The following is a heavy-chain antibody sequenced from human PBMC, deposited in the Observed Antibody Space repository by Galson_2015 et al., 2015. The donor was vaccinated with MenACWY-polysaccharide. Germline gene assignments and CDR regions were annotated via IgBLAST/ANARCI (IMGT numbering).Heavy chain of an antibody. CDR3: AREGIRIAFHAFDV. V-gene: IGHV3-33*01. Sequence: LRLSCAASGLRFRGSGMHWVRQAPGKGLEWVAVIQYDGSNKVYVDSVKGRLTISRDNSKNILFLEMNSLRAKDTAVYYCAREGIRIAFHAFDVWGRGTMVTVSS. CDR1: GLRFRGSG. D-gene: IGHD2-15*01. J-gene: IGHJ3*01. CDR2: IQYDGSNK.